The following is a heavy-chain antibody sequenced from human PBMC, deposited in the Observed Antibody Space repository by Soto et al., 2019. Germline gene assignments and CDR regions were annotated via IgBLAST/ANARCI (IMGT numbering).Heavy chain of an antibody. J-gene: IGHJ4*02. CDR1: GGSISSSSYY. CDR2: IYYSGST. CDR3: ARHVRMRSSGQRGGLVDY. D-gene: IGHD6-19*01. Sequence: QLQLQESGPGLVKPSETLSLTCTVSGGSISSSSYYWGWIRQPPGKGLEWIGSIYYSGSTYYNPSLKSRVTISVDTSKNQFSLKLSSVTAADTAVYYCARHVRMRSSGQRGGLVDYWGQGTLVTVSS. V-gene: IGHV4-39*01.